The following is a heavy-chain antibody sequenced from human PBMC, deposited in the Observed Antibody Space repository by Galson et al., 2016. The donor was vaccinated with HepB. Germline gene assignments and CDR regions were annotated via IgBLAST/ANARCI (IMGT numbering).Heavy chain of an antibody. CDR3: AREHWGHTIPDF. CDR1: GYSISSGFN. V-gene: IGHV4-38-2*02. Sequence: SETLSLTCTVSGYSISSGFNWGWIRAAPGKGLEWIGSMHHSGNTFCNPSVRSRVTISIDMSKNQFSLNLTSVTAADTAVYYCAREHWGHTIPDFRGQGTLVTVSS. CDR2: MHHSGNT. D-gene: IGHD3-3*01. J-gene: IGHJ4*02.